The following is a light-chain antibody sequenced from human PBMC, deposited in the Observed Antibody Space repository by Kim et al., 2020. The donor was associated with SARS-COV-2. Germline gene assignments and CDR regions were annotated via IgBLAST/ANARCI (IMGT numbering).Light chain of an antibody. CDR2: GTS. CDR3: QQYDRSLPIT. V-gene: IGKV3-20*01. Sequence: EIVLTQSPGTLSLSPGERATLSCRASQSVTKNYLAWYQQKPGQAPSLLIYGTSSRATGIPDRFSGSGSGTDFTLTISRLEPQDFAVYYCQQYDRSLPITFGQGTRLEIK. CDR1: QSVTKNY. J-gene: IGKJ5*01.